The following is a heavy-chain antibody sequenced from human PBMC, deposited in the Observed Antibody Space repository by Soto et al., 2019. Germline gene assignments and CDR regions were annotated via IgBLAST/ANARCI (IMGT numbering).Heavy chain of an antibody. V-gene: IGHV6-1*01. J-gene: IGHJ5*02. D-gene: IGHD6-19*01. Sequence: SQTLSLTCAISGDSVSSNSAAWNWLRQSPSRCLEWLGRTYYRSKWYNDYAVSVKSRITINPDTSKNQFSLQLNSVTPEDTAVYDCARDLYSSGWYRWFDPWGQGTLVTVSS. CDR3: ARDLYSSGWYRWFDP. CDR1: GDSVSSNSAA. CDR2: TYYRSKWYN.